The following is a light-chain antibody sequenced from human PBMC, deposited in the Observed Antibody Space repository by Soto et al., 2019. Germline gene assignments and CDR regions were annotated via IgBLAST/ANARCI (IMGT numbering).Light chain of an antibody. Sequence: EIVMTQSPATLSVSPGERATLSCRASQSVSSNLAWYQHKPGQAPRLLIYGASTRATDIPARFSGSGSGTEFALTISSLQSEDFAVYYCQQYNNWWTFGQGTKVDSK. CDR1: QSVSSN. CDR3: QQYNNWWT. V-gene: IGKV3-15*01. J-gene: IGKJ1*01. CDR2: GAS.